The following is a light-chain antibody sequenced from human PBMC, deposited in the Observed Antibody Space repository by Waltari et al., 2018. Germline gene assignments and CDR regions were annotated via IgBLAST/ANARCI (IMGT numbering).Light chain of an antibody. CDR3: ATWDDRMNGHWV. V-gene: IGLV1-44*01. J-gene: IGLJ3*02. Sequence: QSVLTQSPSASGTPGQRVTIPCSGSSSNIGDNVVNWYQQLPGQAPKLLIYRNHQRPSGVPDRFSASKSGTSASLAISGLQSEDEADYYCATWDDRMNGHWVFGGGTKVTVL. CDR2: RNH. CDR1: SSNIGDNV.